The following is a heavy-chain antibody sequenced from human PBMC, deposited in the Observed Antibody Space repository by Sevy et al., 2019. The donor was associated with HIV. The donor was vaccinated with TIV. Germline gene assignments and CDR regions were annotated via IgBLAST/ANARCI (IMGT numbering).Heavy chain of an antibody. CDR1: GDSISNGEYY. CDR2: IYYTGST. CDR3: ARGDTVLPTGGFDI. Sequence: SETLSLTCTVSGDSISNGEYYWTWIRQHPVKGLEWIGYIYYTGSTYYNPSLESRVTMSVDMAKNQFSLKLTSVTAADTAMYYCARGDTVLPTGGFDIWGRGTLVTVSS. D-gene: IGHD2-8*02. V-gene: IGHV4-31*03. J-gene: IGHJ2*01.